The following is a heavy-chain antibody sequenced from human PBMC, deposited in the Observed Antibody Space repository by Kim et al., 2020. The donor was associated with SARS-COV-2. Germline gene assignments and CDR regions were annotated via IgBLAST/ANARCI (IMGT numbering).Heavy chain of an antibody. CDR1: GFTFSSHW. CDR2: INSDGSST. J-gene: IGHJ6*03. D-gene: IGHD5-18*01. Sequence: GGSLRLSCAASGFTFSSHWMHWVRQTPGKELVWVSRINSDGSSTSYADSVKGRYTISRDNAKNTLYLQMDSLRDEDTAVYYCARVDSHAYYYYYNMDVWGKGTTVTVSS. V-gene: IGHV3-74*01. CDR3: ARVDSHAYYYYYNMDV.